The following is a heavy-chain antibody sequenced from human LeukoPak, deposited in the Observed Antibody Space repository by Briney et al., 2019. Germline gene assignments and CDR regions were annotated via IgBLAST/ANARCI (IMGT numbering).Heavy chain of an antibody. J-gene: IGHJ4*02. Sequence: GGSLRLSCAASGFTFSSYAMNWVRQAPGKGLEWVSIISGSAGSTYYADSVKGRFTISRDNSKNTLFLQMDSLRAEDTAVYYCAKDRSLDGGNSNGYFDSWGQGTLVTVSS. D-gene: IGHD4-23*01. CDR2: ISGSAGST. V-gene: IGHV3-23*01. CDR1: GFTFSSYA. CDR3: AKDRSLDGGNSNGYFDS.